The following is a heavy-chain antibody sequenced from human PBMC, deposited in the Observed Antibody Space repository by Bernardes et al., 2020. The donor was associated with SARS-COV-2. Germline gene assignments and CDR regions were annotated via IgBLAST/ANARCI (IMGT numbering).Heavy chain of an antibody. J-gene: IGHJ6*02. CDR2: ISAYNGTT. V-gene: IGHV1-18*01. CDR3: AREGLDRITIFGVVIIDYMDV. D-gene: IGHD3-3*01. CDR1: GYTFTSYG. Sequence: ASVKVSCKASGYTFTSYGISWVRQAPGQGLEWMGWISAYNGTTTYAQKLQGRVTMTTDTSTSTAYMELRSLRSDDTAVYYCAREGLDRITIFGVVIIDYMDVWGQGTTVTVSS.